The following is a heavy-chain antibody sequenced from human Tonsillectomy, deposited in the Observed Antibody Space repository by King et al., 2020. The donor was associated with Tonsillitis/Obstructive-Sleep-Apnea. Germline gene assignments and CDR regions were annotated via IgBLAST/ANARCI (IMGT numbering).Heavy chain of an antibody. V-gene: IGHV1-69*12. Sequence: VQLVQSGAEVKKPGSSVKVSCKASGVTFSSYASSWVRQAPGQGLEWMGGIIPIFGTANDSQKFQGRVTITADESTSTAYMELSSLRSEDTAVYYCAREVDCSSTSCYTLWPRLYYYYYYMDVWGKGTTVTVSS. CDR1: GVTFSSYA. CDR3: AREVDCSSTSCYTLWPRLYYYYYYMDV. CDR2: IIPIFGTA. J-gene: IGHJ6*03. D-gene: IGHD2-2*02.